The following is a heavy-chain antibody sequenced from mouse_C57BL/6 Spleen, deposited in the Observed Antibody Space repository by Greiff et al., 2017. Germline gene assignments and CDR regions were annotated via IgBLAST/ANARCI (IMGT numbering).Heavy chain of an antibody. CDR2: ILPGSGST. Sequence: QVQLQQSGAELMKPGASVKLSCKATGYTFTGYWLVRVKQRPGHGLEWIGEILPGSGSTNYNEKFKGKATFTADTSSNTAYMQLSSLTTEDSAIYYCARTEPQADYAMDYWGQGTSVTVSS. J-gene: IGHJ4*01. CDR1: GYTFTGYW. V-gene: IGHV1-9*01. CDR3: ARTEPQADYAMDY.